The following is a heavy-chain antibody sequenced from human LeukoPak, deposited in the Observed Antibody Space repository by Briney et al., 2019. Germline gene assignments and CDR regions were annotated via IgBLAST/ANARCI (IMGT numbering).Heavy chain of an antibody. Sequence: ASVKVSCKASGYTFTSYGISWVRQAPGQGLEWMGWISAYNGNTNYAQKLQGRVTMTTDTSTSTAYMELRSLRSDDTAVYYCARDYSGSYFDAFDIWGQGTMVTVSS. CDR2: ISAYNGNT. V-gene: IGHV1-18*01. D-gene: IGHD1-26*01. CDR3: ARDYSGSYFDAFDI. CDR1: GYTFTSYG. J-gene: IGHJ3*02.